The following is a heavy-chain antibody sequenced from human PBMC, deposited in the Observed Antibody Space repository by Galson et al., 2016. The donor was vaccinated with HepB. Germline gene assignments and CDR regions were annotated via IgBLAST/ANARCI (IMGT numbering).Heavy chain of an antibody. CDR2: IFGNGGST. Sequence: SLRLSCAVSGFTFNYYAMSWVRQAPGKGLEWVSGIFGNGGSTYYADSVKGRFTISRDNSKNTLYLQMNSRRAEDTAVYYCAKRGQQLTGNWYFDLWGRGTLVTVSS. CDR3: AKRGQQLTGNWYFDL. D-gene: IGHD6-13*01. CDR1: GFTFNYYA. V-gene: IGHV3-23*01. J-gene: IGHJ2*01.